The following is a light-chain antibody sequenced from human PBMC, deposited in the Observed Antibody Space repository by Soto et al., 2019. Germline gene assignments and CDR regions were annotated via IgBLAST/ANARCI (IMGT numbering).Light chain of an antibody. CDR3: QQLNSYPFT. Sequence: DIQLTQSPSFLSASVGDRVTITCRASQGISSYLAWYQQKPGKAPKLLIYAASTLQSGVPSRFSGSESGTEFTLTISSLQPEDSATYYCQQLNSYPFTFGGGTKVEIK. CDR2: AAS. CDR1: QGISSY. V-gene: IGKV1-9*01. J-gene: IGKJ4*01.